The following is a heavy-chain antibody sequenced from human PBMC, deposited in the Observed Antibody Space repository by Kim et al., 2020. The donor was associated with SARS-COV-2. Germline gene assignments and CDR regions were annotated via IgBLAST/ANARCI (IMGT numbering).Heavy chain of an antibody. V-gene: IGHV3-9*01. CDR3: AKDRTSRPDNYYGMDV. CDR2: ISWNSGSI. CDR1: GFTFDDYA. J-gene: IGHJ6*02. D-gene: IGHD3-16*01. Sequence: GGSLRLSCAASGFTFDDYAMHWVRQAPGKGLEWVSGISWNSGSIGYADSVKGRFTISRDNAKNSLYLQMNSLRAEDTALYYCAKDRTSRPDNYYGMDVWGQGTTVTVSS.